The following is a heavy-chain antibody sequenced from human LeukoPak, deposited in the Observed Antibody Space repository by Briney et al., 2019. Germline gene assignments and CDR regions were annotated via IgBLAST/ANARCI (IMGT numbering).Heavy chain of an antibody. J-gene: IGHJ1*01. V-gene: IGHV5-51*01. D-gene: IGHD2-21*01. CDR1: GYSFTSYW. Sequence: GESLKISCKGSGYSFTSYWIGWVRQMPGKGLEWMGIIYPGDSDTRYSPSFQGQVTISADKSISTACLQWSSLKASDTAMYYCARTNCGGDCYRAEYFQHWGQGTLVTVSS. CDR3: ARTNCGGDCYRAEYFQH. CDR2: IYPGDSDT.